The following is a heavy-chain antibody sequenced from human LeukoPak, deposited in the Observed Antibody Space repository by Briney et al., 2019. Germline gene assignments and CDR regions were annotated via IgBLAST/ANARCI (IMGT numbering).Heavy chain of an antibody. CDR1: GGSFSGYY. V-gene: IGHV4-34*01. CDR2: INHSGSI. CDR3: ARGGVVGPLRY. Sequence: SETLSLTCAVYGGSFSGYYWSWIRQPPGKGLEWIGEINHSGSINYNPSLKSRVTISVDTSKNQFSLKLSSVTAADTAVYYCARGGVVGPLRYWGQGTLVTVSS. D-gene: IGHD1-26*01. J-gene: IGHJ4*02.